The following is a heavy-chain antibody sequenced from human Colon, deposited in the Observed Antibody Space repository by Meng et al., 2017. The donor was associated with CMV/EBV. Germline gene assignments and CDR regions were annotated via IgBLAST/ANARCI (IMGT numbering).Heavy chain of an antibody. CDR2: LFGTAET. J-gene: IGHJ4*02. Sequence: GESLKISCAASGFTVSSYYLTWVRQAPGKGLEWVSVLFGTAETYYADSARGRFTISRDISNNTVHLQMNSLNAEDTAIYYCARGRVSSSVFDYWGQGTLVTVSS. D-gene: IGHD3-16*01. V-gene: IGHV3-53*01. CDR1: GFTVSSYY. CDR3: ARGRVSSSVFDY.